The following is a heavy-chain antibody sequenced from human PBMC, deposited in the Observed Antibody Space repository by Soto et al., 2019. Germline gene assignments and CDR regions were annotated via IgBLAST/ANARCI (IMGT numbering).Heavy chain of an antibody. V-gene: IGHV4-61*01. D-gene: IGHD2-2*01. J-gene: IGHJ6*02. CDR2: IYSGGST. Sequence: SETLSLTCTVSGGFVNSDTHSWSWIRQTPGKRLEWIGFIYSGGSTKNPSLRSRVTMSVDTSKNQFSLKLRSVIVADTAVYHCARFVRTCSATTCSTRADVWGQGITVTAP. CDR3: ARFVRTCSATTCSTRADV. CDR1: GGFVNSDTHS.